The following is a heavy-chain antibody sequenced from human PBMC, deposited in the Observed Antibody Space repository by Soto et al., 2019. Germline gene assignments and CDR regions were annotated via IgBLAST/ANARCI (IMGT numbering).Heavy chain of an antibody. CDR1: DGSFNDYF. Sequence: QVALQQWGAGLLKTSQTLSLTCGVHDGSFNDYFWTWIRQSPGKGLECIGEVHHTGTYYFNPSLKSRVTLSVDTSKSQFSLNLTSVTAADTAIYFCARRKDSSRYYYGMDVWGQGTTVVVS. CDR3: ARRKDSSRYYYGMDV. J-gene: IGHJ6*02. D-gene: IGHD6-13*01. CDR2: VHHTGTY. V-gene: IGHV4-34*02.